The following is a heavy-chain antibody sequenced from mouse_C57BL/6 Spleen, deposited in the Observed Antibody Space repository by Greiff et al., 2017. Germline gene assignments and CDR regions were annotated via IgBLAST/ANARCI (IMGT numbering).Heavy chain of an antibody. J-gene: IGHJ3*01. CDR3: ASSSSFAY. CDR2: ISYDGSN. Sequence: EVKLVELGPGLVKPSQSLSLTCSVTGYSITSGYYWNWIRQFPGNKLEWMGYISYDGSNNYNPSLKNRISITRDTSKNQFFLKLNSVTTEDTATYYCASSSSFAYWGQGTLVTVSA. CDR1: GYSITSGYY. V-gene: IGHV3-6*01.